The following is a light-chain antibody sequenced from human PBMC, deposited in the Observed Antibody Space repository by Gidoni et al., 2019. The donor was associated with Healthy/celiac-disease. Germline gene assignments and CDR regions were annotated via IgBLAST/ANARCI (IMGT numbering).Light chain of an antibody. J-gene: IGKJ1*01. CDR1: QSISSY. V-gene: IGKV1-39*01. CDR2: AAS. Sequence: IQMTQSPSSLSASVGDRVTITCRASQSISSYLNWYQQKPEKAPKLLIYAASSLQSGVPSRFSGSGSGTDFTLTISSLQPEDFATYYWQQSYSTPRTFXXXTKVEIK. CDR3: QQSYSTPRT.